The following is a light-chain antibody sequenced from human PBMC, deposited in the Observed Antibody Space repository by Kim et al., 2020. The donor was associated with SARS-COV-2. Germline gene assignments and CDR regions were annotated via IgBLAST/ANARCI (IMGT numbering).Light chain of an antibody. J-gene: IGKJ2*01. CDR2: AAS. V-gene: IGKV1-8*01. CDR1: QGISRY. CDR3: QQYYSYPPYT. Sequence: KGGRITNTWRAGQGISRYLGWEQEKPGKAPKLLVYAASTLQSGVPSRFSGSGSGTDFTLTISCLQSEDFATYYCQQYYSYPPYTFGQGTKLEI.